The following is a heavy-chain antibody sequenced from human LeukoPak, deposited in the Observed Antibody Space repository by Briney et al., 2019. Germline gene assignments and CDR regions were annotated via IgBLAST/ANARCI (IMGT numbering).Heavy chain of an antibody. CDR3: ARTSPLYSSGWYGAFDP. Sequence: SETLSLTCTVSGGSISSSSYYWGWIRQPPGKGLEWIGSIYYSGSTNYNPSLKSRVTISVDTSKNQFSLRLSSVTAADTAVYYCARTSPLYSSGWYGAFDPWGQGTLVTVSS. CDR2: IYYSGST. D-gene: IGHD6-19*01. V-gene: IGHV4-39*07. J-gene: IGHJ5*02. CDR1: GGSISSSSYY.